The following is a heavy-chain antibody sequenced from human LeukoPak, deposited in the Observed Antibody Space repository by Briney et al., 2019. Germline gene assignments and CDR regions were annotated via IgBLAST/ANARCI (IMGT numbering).Heavy chain of an antibody. D-gene: IGHD2-2*01. CDR2: ISYDGSNK. Sequence: GGSLRLSCAASGFTFSSYGMHWVRQAPGKGLEWVAVISYDGSNKYYADSVKGRFTISRDNSKNTLYLQMNSLRAEDTAVYYCAKALGPATDYWGQGTQVTVSS. CDR1: GFTFSSYG. CDR3: AKALGPATDY. V-gene: IGHV3-30*18. J-gene: IGHJ4*02.